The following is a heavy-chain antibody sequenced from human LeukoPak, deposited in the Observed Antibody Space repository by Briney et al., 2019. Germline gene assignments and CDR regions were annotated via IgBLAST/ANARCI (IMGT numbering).Heavy chain of an antibody. CDR3: ARDLESPGELKYYYYMDV. J-gene: IGHJ6*03. CDR1: GGTFRSYA. D-gene: IGHD1-26*01. V-gene: IGHV1-69*06. Sequence: SVKVSCKASGGTFRSYAINWVRQAPGHGLEWMGGIIPMFGKANYAERFQGRVTITADKSTSTAYMELSSLRSEDTAVYYCARDLESPGELKYYYYMDVWGNGTTVTVSS. CDR2: IIPMFGKA.